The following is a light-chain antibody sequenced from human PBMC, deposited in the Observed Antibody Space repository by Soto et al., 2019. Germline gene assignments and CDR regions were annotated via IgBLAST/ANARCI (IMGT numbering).Light chain of an antibody. CDR1: SSDVGGYNY. Sequence: QSALTQPPSASGSPGQSVTISCTGTSSDVGGYNYVSWYQQHPGKAPKLMIYEVSKRPSGVPDRFSGSKSGNTASLTVSGLQAEDEADYYCSSHAGSKRVFGTGTK. CDR3: SSHAGSKRV. V-gene: IGLV2-8*01. CDR2: EVS. J-gene: IGLJ1*01.